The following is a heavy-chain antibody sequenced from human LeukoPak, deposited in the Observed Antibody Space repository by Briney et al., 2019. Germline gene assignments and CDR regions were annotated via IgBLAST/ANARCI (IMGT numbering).Heavy chain of an antibody. Sequence: PGGSLRLSCAASGFTFSSYWMSWVRQAPGKGLEWVANIKQDGSEKYYVDSVRGRFTISRDNTKNLLYLQMSSLRAEDTAIYYCATSTAAAGTDWGQGTLVTVSS. J-gene: IGHJ4*02. CDR1: GFTFSSYW. CDR2: IKQDGSEK. D-gene: IGHD6-13*01. V-gene: IGHV3-7*03. CDR3: ATSTAAAGTD.